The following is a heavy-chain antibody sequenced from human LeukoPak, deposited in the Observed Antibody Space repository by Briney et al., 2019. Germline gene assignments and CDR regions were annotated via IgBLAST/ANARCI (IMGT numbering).Heavy chain of an antibody. CDR1: GFTFSSYA. CDR3: AKAYCSTTLCYWNY. Sequence: PGGSLILSCAASGFTFSSYAMNWVRQAPGQGLEWVSGISGSGAGTNYADSVKGRFTISRDNSKNTLYLQMNSLRAEDTAVYYCAKAYCSTTLCYWNYWGQGTLVTVSS. V-gene: IGHV3-23*01. CDR2: ISGSGAGT. J-gene: IGHJ4*02. D-gene: IGHD2-2*01.